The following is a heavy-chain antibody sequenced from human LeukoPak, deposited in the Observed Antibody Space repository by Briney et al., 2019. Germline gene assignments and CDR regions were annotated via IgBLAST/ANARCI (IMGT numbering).Heavy chain of an antibody. CDR1: GYTFTKYA. Sequence: ASVKVSCKGSGYTFTKYAISWVRQAPGQGLEYMGWIDTNTGNPTYAQGFTGRFVFSLDTSVSTAYLQISSLKAEDSAVYFCANCYDSSGFFAYWGQGTLVTVSS. V-gene: IGHV7-4-1*02. CDR3: ANCYDSSGFFAY. D-gene: IGHD3-22*01. CDR2: IDTNTGNP. J-gene: IGHJ4*02.